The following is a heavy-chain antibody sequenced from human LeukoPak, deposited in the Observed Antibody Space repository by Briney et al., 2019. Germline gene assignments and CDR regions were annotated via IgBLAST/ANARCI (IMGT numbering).Heavy chain of an antibody. D-gene: IGHD4-17*01. V-gene: IGHV4-30-4*01. CDR3: ARAAFDGDYVPDY. CDR1: GGSISSGDYY. J-gene: IGHJ4*02. Sequence: SETLSLTCTVSGGSISSGDYYWSWIRQPPGKGLEWIGYIYYSGSTYYNPSLKSRVTISVDTSKNQFSLKLSSVTAADTAVYYCARAAFDGDYVPDYWGQGTLVTVSS. CDR2: IYYSGST.